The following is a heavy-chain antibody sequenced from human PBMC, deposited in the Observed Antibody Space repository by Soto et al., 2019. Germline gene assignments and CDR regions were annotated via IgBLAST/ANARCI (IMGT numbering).Heavy chain of an antibody. CDR1: GGTFSSYA. V-gene: IGHV1-69*06. D-gene: IGHD2-8*01. CDR2: IIPIFGTA. Sequence: WASVKVSCKASGGTFSSYAISWVRQAPGQGLEWMGGIIPIFGTANYAQKFQGRVMITADKSTSTAYMELSSLRSEDTAVYYCASLMVYAIQGPYYYGMDVWGQGTTVTVSS. J-gene: IGHJ6*02. CDR3: ASLMVYAIQGPYYYGMDV.